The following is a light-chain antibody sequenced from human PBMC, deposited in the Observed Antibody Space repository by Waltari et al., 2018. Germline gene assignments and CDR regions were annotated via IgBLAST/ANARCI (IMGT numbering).Light chain of an antibody. CDR3: MFWPSNVWV. Sequence: QPVLTQPPSSSASPGDSARLTCTLPSDINVGHFNIYWYQQKPGSPPRFLLYYNSDSEKAQGSGVPSRFSGSKDASANAGILLISGLQSEDEADYYCMFWPSNVWVFGGGTKLTVL. V-gene: IGLV5-37*01. CDR1: SDINVGHFN. J-gene: IGLJ3*02. CDR2: YNSDSEK.